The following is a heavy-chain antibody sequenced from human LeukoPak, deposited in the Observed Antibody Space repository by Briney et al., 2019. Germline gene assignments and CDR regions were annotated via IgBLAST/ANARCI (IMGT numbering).Heavy chain of an antibody. CDR1: GFTFSNYW. V-gene: IGHV3-7*01. CDR2: IKEDGSDK. CDR3: ARLKDAVTIFDC. Sequence: GGSLRLSCIASGFTFSNYWMSWVRQAPGKGLEWVASIKEDGSDKYYVDSVRGRFTISRDNMKNSLYVQMSSLRAEDTAVYYCARLKDAVTIFDCWGQGILVTVS. D-gene: IGHD4-17*01. J-gene: IGHJ5*01.